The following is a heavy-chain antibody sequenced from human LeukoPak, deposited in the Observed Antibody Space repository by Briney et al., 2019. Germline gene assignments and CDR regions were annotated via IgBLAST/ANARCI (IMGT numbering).Heavy chain of an antibody. CDR3: ARSNGDSDVNWLDS. Sequence: PGGSLRLSCAASGFTFNDHFMAWVRQSPGKGLEWVAYISSWATIVHYADSVEGRFTLSRDNGDNSLELQMDSLRVEDTAIYYCARSNGDSDVNWLDSWGQGTLVIVSS. CDR2: ISSWATIV. D-gene: IGHD2-21*01. V-gene: IGHV3-11*01. J-gene: IGHJ5*01. CDR1: GFTFNDHF.